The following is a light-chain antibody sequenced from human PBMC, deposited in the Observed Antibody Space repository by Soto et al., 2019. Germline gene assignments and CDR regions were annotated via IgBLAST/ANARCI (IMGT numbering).Light chain of an antibody. CDR2: DVS. J-gene: IGLJ1*01. Sequence: QSVLTQPASVSGSPGQSITISCSGTSSDVGGLNKVSWYQQYPGKVPKLLIYDVSNRPSGISSRFSGSKSGNTPSLTIANLQTEDDANYYCYSYGRGGLNYVCGTGTKVTVL. CDR3: YSYGRGGLNYV. CDR1: SSDVGGLNK. V-gene: IGLV2-14*01.